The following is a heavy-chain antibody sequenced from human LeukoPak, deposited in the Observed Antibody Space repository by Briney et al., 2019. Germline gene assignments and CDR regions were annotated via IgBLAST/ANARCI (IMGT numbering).Heavy chain of an antibody. CDR2: TIPIVGVE. CDR3: ARVKAVGVPVAIDAYFDYGMDV. V-gene: IGHV1-69*02. D-gene: IGHD3-16*01. Sequence: SVKVSCKVSGGTFSKNSISWVRQAPGQGLEWMGRTIPIVGVEHYAQKFQGRVTITADMSTGTAYMDLSSLRSDDTAVYYCARVKAVGVPVAIDAYFDYGMDVWGQGTTVIVSS. J-gene: IGHJ6*02. CDR1: GGTFSKNS.